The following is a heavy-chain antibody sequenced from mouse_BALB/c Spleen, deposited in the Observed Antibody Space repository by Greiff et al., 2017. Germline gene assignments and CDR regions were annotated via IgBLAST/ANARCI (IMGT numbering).Heavy chain of an antibody. Sequence: VQGVESGAELARPGASVKLSCKASGYTFTDYYINWVKQRTGQGLEWIGEIYPGSGNTYYNEKFKGKATLTADKSSSTAYMQLSSLTSEDSAVYFCARNYGYLYYFDYWGQGTTLTVSS. CDR1: GYTFTDYY. J-gene: IGHJ2*01. D-gene: IGHD1-2*01. CDR3: ARNYGYLYYFDY. CDR2: IYPGSGNT. V-gene: IGHV1-77*01.